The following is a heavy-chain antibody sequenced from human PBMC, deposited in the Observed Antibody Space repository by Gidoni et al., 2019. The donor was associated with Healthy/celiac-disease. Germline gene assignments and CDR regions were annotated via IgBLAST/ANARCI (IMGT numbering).Heavy chain of an antibody. CDR1: GGSISSGSYY. V-gene: IGHV4-61*02. Sequence: QVQLQESGPGLVKPSQTLSLTCTVSGGSISSGSYYWSWIRQPAGKGLEWIGRIYTSGSTNYNPSLKSRVTISVDTSKNQFSLKLSSVTAADTAVYYCARGRLDYGDYALWGQGTLVTVSS. J-gene: IGHJ4*02. D-gene: IGHD4-17*01. CDR2: IYTSGST. CDR3: ARGRLDYGDYAL.